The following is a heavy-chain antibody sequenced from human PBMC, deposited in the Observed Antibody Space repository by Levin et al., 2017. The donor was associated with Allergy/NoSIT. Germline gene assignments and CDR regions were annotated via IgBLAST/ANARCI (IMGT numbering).Heavy chain of an antibody. V-gene: IGHV4-39*01. J-gene: IGHJ4*02. CDR2: VYYSGST. CDR3: ASSYSGSLAVDY. Sequence: NASETLSLPFLFSFFSLPLLLSSFFFLLPPPGKGLEWIGSVYYSGSTYYNPSLKSRVTISVDTSKNQFSLKLSSVTAADTAVYYCASSYSGSLAVDYWGQGTLVTVST. CDR1: FFSLPLLLSS. D-gene: IGHD6-13*01.